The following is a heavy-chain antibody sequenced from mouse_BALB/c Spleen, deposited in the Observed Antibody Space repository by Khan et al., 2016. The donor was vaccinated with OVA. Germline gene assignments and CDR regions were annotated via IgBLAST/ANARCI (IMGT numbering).Heavy chain of an antibody. V-gene: IGHV1-7*01. J-gene: IGHJ3*01. Sequence: QVQLKQSGAELAKPGASMKMSCKASGYTFTTYWMHWVNQRPGQGLEWIGYIDPTTGYTEYNQKFKDRATFTTDKSSSTVYMQLSSLTSEDSAVKYSAKSGLYGSFDYWGQGTLVTVSA. D-gene: IGHD1-1*02. CDR1: GYTFTTYW. CDR2: IDPTTGYT. CDR3: AKSGLYGSFDY.